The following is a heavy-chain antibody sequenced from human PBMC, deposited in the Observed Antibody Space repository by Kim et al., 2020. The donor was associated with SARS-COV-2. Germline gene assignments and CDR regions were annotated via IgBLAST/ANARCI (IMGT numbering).Heavy chain of an antibody. CDR1: GGSFSGYY. D-gene: IGHD3-10*01. V-gene: IGHV4-34*01. CDR2: INHSGST. CDR3: ARGSWYYGSGSYYYYGMDV. Sequence: SETLSLTCAVYGGSFSGYYWSWIRQPPGKGLEWIGEINHSGSTNYNPSLKSRVTISVDTSKNQFSLTLSSVTAADTAVYYCARGSWYYGSGSYYYYGMDVWGQGTPVTVSS. J-gene: IGHJ6*02.